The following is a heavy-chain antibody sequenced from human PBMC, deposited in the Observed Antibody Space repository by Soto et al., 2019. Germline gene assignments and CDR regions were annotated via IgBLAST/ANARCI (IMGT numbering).Heavy chain of an antibody. J-gene: IGHJ4*02. Sequence: EVQLVESGGGLVQPGRSLRLSCAASGFTFDDYAMHWVRQAPGKGLEWVSGISWNSGSIGYADSVKGRFTISRDHAKNSLYLQMNSLRAEDTALYYCARTLMITFGGVIVGGFDFDYWGQGTLVTVSS. V-gene: IGHV3-9*01. CDR1: GFTFDDYA. CDR3: ARTLMITFGGVIVGGFDFDY. D-gene: IGHD3-16*02. CDR2: ISWNSGSI.